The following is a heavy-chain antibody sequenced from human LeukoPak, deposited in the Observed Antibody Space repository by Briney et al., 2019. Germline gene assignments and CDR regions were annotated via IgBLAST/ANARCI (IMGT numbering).Heavy chain of an antibody. J-gene: IGHJ4*02. CDR2: ISSSGSTI. CDR1: GFTFSSYE. Sequence: QPGGSLRLSCAASGFTFSSYEMNWVRQAPGKGLEWVSYISSSGSTIYYADSVKGRFTISRDNAKNSLYLQMNSLRAEDTAVYYCARASNWGTKDSGYYYGDYWGQGTLVTVSS. D-gene: IGHD3-22*01. CDR3: ARASNWGTKDSGYYYGDY. V-gene: IGHV3-48*03.